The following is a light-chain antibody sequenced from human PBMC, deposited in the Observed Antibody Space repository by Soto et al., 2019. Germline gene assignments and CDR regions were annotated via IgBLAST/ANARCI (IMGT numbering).Light chain of an antibody. CDR3: TSYAANINYV. CDR1: SSDVGGYNF. CDR2: EVN. V-gene: IGLV2-8*01. J-gene: IGLJ1*01. Sequence: QSALTQPPSASGSPGQSVAISCTGTSSDVGGYNFVSWYQQHPGKAPKLIIYEVNKRPSGVPDRFSGSKSGNTASLTVSGLQAEDEADYYCTSYAANINYVFGTGTKLTVL.